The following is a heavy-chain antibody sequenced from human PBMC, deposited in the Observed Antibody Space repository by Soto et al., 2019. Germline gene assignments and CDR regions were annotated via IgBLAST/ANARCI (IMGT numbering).Heavy chain of an antibody. CDR2: ISAYNGHT. CDR3: ARAYDSSGYYYRNWFDP. V-gene: IGHV1-18*01. CDR1: GYAFTSYG. J-gene: IGHJ5*02. D-gene: IGHD3-22*01. Sequence: ASVKVSCKASGYAFTSYGISWVRQAPGQGLEWMGWISAYNGHTNYAQKLQGRVTMTKDTSTSTDYMELRSLRSDDTAVYYRARAYDSSGYYYRNWFDPWG.